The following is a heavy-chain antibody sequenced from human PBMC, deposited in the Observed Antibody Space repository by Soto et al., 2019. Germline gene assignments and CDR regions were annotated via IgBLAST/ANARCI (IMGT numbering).Heavy chain of an antibody. CDR2: IKQDGSEK. CDR3: ARDFLLSGGSCYPRFDLY. CDR1: GFTFSSYA. J-gene: IGHJ4*02. D-gene: IGHD2-15*01. V-gene: IGHV3-7*01. Sequence: GGSLRLSCAASGFTFSSYAMSWVRQAPGKGLEWVANIKQDGSEKYYVDSVKGRFTISRDNAKNSLYLQMNSLRAEDTAVYYFARDFLLSGGSCYPRFDLYGGKETLATVSS.